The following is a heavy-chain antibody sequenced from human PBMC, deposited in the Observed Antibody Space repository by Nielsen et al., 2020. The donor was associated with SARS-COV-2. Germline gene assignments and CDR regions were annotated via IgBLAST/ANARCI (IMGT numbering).Heavy chain of an antibody. J-gene: IGHJ4*02. CDR1: GSTFTTYD. D-gene: IGHD6-19*01. CDR2: MNPNSGNT. V-gene: IGHV1-8*01. CDR3: ASFDLGIAVAGTHY. Sequence: ASVKVSCKASGSTFTTYDINWVRQATGQGLEWMGWMNPNSGNTGYAQKFQGRVTMTRNTSISTAYMELSSLRSEDTAVYYCASFDLGIAVAGTHYWGQGTLVTVSS.